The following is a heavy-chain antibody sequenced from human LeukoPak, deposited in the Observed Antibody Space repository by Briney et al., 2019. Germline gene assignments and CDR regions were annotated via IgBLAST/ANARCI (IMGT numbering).Heavy chain of an antibody. CDR2: INPSGGGT. D-gene: IGHD3-22*01. CDR1: GYTFTSYY. CDR3: AGDYYDSSGYYLFDI. Sequence: ASVKVSCKASGYTFTSYYMHWVRQAPGQGLEWMGIINPSGGGTSYAQKFQGRVTMTRDTSTSTVYMELSCLRSEDTAVYYCAGDYYDSSGYYLFDIWGQGTMVTVSS. V-gene: IGHV1-46*01. J-gene: IGHJ3*02.